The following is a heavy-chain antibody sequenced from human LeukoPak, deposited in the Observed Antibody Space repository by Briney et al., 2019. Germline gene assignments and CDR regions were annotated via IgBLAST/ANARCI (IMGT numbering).Heavy chain of an antibody. CDR3: AREKYSSSWYALDY. V-gene: IGHV1-18*01. CDR1: GYTFTSYG. Sequence: ASVKVSCKASGYTFTSYGISWVRQAPGQGLEWMGWISAYNGNTNYAQKLQGRVTITTDTSTSTAYMELRSLRSDDTAVYYCAREKYSSSWYALDYWGQGTLVTVSS. CDR2: ISAYNGNT. D-gene: IGHD6-13*01. J-gene: IGHJ4*02.